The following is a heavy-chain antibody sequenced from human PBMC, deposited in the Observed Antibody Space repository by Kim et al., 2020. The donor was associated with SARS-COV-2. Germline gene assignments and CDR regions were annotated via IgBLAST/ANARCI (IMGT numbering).Heavy chain of an antibody. V-gene: IGHV4-31*03. Sequence: SETLSLTCTVSGGSISSGGYYWSWIRQHPGKGLEWIGYIYYSGSTYYNPSLKSRVTISVDTSKNQFSLKLSSVTAADTAVYYCARGQPIAAAGNPLENYYGMDVWGQGTTVTVSS. CDR3: ARGQPIAAAGNPLENYYGMDV. J-gene: IGHJ6*02. CDR1: GGSISSGGYY. D-gene: IGHD6-13*01. CDR2: IYYSGST.